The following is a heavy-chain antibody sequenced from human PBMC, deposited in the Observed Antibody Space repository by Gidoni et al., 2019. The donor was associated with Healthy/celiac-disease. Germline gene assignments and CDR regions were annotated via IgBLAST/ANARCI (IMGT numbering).Heavy chain of an antibody. CDR3: ARGVDTAMVPNFDY. D-gene: IGHD5-18*01. J-gene: IGHJ4*02. V-gene: IGHV4-31*03. CDR2: IYYSGST. Sequence: QVQLQESGPGLVKPSQTLSLTCTVSGGSISSGGYYWSWNRQHPGKGLEWIGYIYYSGSTYYNPSLKSRVTISVDTSKNQFSLKLSSVTAADTAVYYCARGVDTAMVPNFDYWGQGTLVTVSS. CDR1: GGSISSGGYY.